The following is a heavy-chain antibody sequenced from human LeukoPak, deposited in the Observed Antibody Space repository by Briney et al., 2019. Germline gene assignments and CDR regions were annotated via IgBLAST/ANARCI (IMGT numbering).Heavy chain of an antibody. CDR3: ARNPVMIKFGGVIANYFDY. CDR2: IYYSGST. D-gene: IGHD3-16*02. Sequence: SETLSLTCTVSGGSISNSSYYWGWIRQPPGKGLEWIGSIYYSGSTYYNPSLKSRVTISVDTSKNQFSLKLSSVTAADTAVYYCARNPVMIKFGGVIANYFDYWGQGTLVTVSS. V-gene: IGHV4-39*01. CDR1: GGSISNSSYY. J-gene: IGHJ4*02.